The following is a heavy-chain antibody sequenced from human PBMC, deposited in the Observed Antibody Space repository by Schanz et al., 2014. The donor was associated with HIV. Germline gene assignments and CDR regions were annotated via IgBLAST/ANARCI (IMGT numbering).Heavy chain of an antibody. CDR2: ISYEGTKK. J-gene: IGHJ4*02. CDR1: GFSFDTFG. V-gene: IGHV3-30*18. CDR3: AKPEYDSRGNSQSHFDY. D-gene: IGHD3-22*01. Sequence: VQLVESGGGVVQPGRSLRLSCAGSGFSFDTFGIHWVRQAPGKGLEWLAVISYEGTKKHYADSVKGRFTISRDNSKNSLYLQMTTLRIDDTAVYYCAKPEYDSRGNSQSHFDYWGQGTLVTVSS.